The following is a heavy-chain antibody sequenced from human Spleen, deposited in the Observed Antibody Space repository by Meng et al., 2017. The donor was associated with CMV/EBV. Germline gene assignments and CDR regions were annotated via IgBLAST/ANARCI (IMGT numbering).Heavy chain of an antibody. CDR1: GFTFVSYA. CDR3: AKAPYSSDWNAFDY. J-gene: IGHJ4*02. D-gene: IGHD6-19*01. V-gene: IGHV3-23*01. Sequence: ASGFTFVSYAMSWVRQAPGKGLEWVSVISDSGTRTYYADSVKGRFTISRDNSKNTQYLQMNSLRVEDTAVYYCAKAPYSSDWNAFDYWGQGTLVTVSS. CDR2: ISDSGTRT.